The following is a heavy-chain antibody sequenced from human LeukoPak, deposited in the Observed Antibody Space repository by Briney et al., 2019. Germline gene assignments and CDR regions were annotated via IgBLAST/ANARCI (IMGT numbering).Heavy chain of an antibody. CDR1: GFTFSSYW. Sequence: GGSLRLSCAASGFTFSSYWMSWVRQAPGKGLEWVANIKQDGSEKYYVGSVKGRFTISRDNAKNSLYLQMNSLRAEDTAVYYCARGRGSGNWGAFDIWGQGTMVTVSS. CDR3: ARGRGSGNWGAFDI. J-gene: IGHJ3*02. CDR2: IKQDGSEK. V-gene: IGHV3-7*01. D-gene: IGHD4-23*01.